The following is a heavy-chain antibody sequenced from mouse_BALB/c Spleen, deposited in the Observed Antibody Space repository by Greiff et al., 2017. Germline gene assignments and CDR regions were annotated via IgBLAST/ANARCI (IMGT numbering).Heavy chain of an antibody. CDR2: ISSGGSYT. J-gene: IGHJ2*01. CDR1: GFTFSSYA. V-gene: IGHV5-9-3*01. CDR3: ARLYYDYVDY. Sequence: EVKLMESGGGLVKPGGSLKLSCAASGFTFSSYAMSWVRQTPEKRLEWVATISSGGSYTYYPDSVKGRFTISRDNAKNTLYLQMSSLRSEDTAMYYCARLYYDYVDYWGQGTTLTVSS. D-gene: IGHD2-4*01.